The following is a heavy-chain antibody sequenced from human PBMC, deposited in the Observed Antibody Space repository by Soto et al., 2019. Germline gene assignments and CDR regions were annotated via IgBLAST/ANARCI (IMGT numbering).Heavy chain of an antibody. CDR2: ISGSGGST. J-gene: IGHJ4*02. CDR3: AKDPFNYYDSSGFDY. V-gene: IGHV3-23*01. CDR1: GFTFSSYA. D-gene: IGHD3-22*01. Sequence: GGSLRLSCAASGFTFSSYAMSWVRQAPGKGLEWVSAISGSGGSTYYADSVKGRFTISRDNSKNTLYLQMNSLRAEDTAVYYCAKDPFNYYDSSGFDYWGQGTLVTVSS.